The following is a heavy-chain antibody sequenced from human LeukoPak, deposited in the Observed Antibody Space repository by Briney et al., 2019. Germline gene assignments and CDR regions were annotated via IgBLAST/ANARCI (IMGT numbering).Heavy chain of an antibody. D-gene: IGHD3-3*01. J-gene: IGHJ5*02. CDR1: GYPFTIYG. Sequence: ASVKLFCNASGYPFTIYGLSWVRQPPGQGLEWMGWISAYNGNTHYAQKLQGRVTMTTDTYTSTCCMNTRRLISDDTSVYYHARDLEAWGQGTLVTVSS. CDR2: ISAYNGNT. CDR3: ARDLEA. V-gene: IGHV1-18*01.